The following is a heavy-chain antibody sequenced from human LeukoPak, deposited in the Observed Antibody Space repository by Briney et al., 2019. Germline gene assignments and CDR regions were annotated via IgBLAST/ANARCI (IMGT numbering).Heavy chain of an antibody. CDR1: GFTFSSYW. Sequence: GGSLRLSCAASGFTFSSYWMSWVRQAPGKGLEWLAVISYDGSNKYYADSVKGRFTISRDNSKNTLYLQMNSLRGEDTTVYYCAKDLSSSPGYFDYWGQGTLVTVSS. CDR2: ISYDGSNK. D-gene: IGHD6-13*01. V-gene: IGHV3-30*18. J-gene: IGHJ4*02. CDR3: AKDLSSSPGYFDY.